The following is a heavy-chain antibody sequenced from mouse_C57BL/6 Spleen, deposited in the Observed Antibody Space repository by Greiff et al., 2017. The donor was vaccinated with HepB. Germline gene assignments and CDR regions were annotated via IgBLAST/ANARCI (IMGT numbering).Heavy chain of an antibody. D-gene: IGHD1-1*01. J-gene: IGHJ3*01. Sequence: QVQLQQSGAELVKPGASVKISCKASGYAFSSYWMNWVKQRPGKGLEWIGQIYPGDGDTNYNGKFKGKATLTADKSSSTAYMQLSSLTSEDSAVYFCARSGYGSSPLFAYWGQGTLVTVSA. CDR3: ARSGYGSSPLFAY. CDR2: IYPGDGDT. CDR1: GYAFSSYW. V-gene: IGHV1-80*01.